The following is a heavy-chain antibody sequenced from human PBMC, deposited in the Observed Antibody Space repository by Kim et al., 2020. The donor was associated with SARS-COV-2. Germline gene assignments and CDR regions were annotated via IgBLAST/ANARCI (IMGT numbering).Heavy chain of an antibody. J-gene: IGHJ5*02. D-gene: IGHD3-22*01. CDR2: IYPGYSDT. CDR3: ARRGYYDNSGFYQLNS. V-gene: IGHV5-51*01. CDR1: GYSFTSYW. Sequence: GESLKISCKASGYSFTSYWIGLVRQMPGKGLEWMGIIYPGYSDTRYSPSFQGQVNISADKSISTAYLQWRSLKASDTAMYYCARRGYYDNSGFYQLNSWGQGTLVTVSS.